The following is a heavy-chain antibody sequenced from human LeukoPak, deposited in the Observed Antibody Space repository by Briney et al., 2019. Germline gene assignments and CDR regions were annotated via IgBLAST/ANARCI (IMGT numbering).Heavy chain of an antibody. CDR1: GYTFIGYY. CDR2: INPNSGGT. CDR3: ARAYTGFEAFDY. D-gene: IGHD5-12*01. Sequence: SVKVSCKASGYTFIGYYMHWVRQAPGQGLEWMGWINPNSGGTNYAQKFQDRVTMTRDTSISTAYMELSRLRSDDTAMYFCARAYTGFEAFDYWGQGTLVTVSS. J-gene: IGHJ4*02. V-gene: IGHV1-2*02.